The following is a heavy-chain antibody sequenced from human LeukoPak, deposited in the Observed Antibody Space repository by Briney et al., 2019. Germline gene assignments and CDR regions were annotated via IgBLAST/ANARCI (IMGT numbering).Heavy chain of an antibody. Sequence: GASVKVSCKASGYTFTSYGISWVRQAPGQGLEWMGWISACNGNTNYAQKLQGRVTMTTDTSTSTAYMELRSLRSDDTAVYYCARDTDYDFWSGYYALYYWGQGTLVTVSS. CDR3: ARDTDYDFWSGYYALYY. CDR2: ISACNGNT. D-gene: IGHD3-3*01. J-gene: IGHJ4*02. V-gene: IGHV1-18*01. CDR1: GYTFTSYG.